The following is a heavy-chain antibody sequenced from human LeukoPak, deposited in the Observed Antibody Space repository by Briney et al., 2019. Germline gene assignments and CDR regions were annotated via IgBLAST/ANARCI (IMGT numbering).Heavy chain of an antibody. CDR2: INHSGST. CDR3: ARETIDITITVVVRMGDAFDI. Sequence: SETLSLTCTVSGGSISSSSYYWSWIRQPPGKGLEWIGEINHSGSTNYNPSLKSRVTISVDTSKNQFSLKLSSVTAADTAVYYCARETIDITITVVVRMGDAFDIWGQGTMVTVSS. CDR1: GGSISSSSYY. J-gene: IGHJ3*02. V-gene: IGHV4-39*07. D-gene: IGHD3-22*01.